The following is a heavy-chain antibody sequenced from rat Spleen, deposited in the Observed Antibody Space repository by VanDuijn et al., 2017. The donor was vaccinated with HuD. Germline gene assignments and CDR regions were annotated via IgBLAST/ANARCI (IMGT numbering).Heavy chain of an antibody. Sequence: EVQLVESGGGLVQPGRSLKLSCVASGFTFSDYNMAWVRQAPKKGLEWVATISYDGSSTYYRDSVKGRFTISRDNAKSTLYLQMDSLRSEDTATYYCARHSYGSYGWFAYWGQGTLVTVSS. V-gene: IGHV5-7*01. J-gene: IGHJ3*01. CDR3: ARHSYGSYGWFAY. D-gene: IGHD1-3*01. CDR1: GFTFSDYN. CDR2: ISYDGSST.